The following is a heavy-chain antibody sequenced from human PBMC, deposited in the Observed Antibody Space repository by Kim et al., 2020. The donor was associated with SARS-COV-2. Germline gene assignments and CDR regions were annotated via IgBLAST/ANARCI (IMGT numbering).Heavy chain of an antibody. D-gene: IGHD6-19*01. CDR2: IYVGGST. CDR1: GLSVTTNY. Sequence: GGSLRLSCAASGLSVTTNYMNWVRQAPGKGLEWVSNIYVGGSTYYADSVKGRFTISRDNSKNTVYLQMDSLRPEDTAVYYCARGLSANQWLVPSFDFRGQGTLVTVSS. CDR3: ARGLSANQWLVPSFDF. V-gene: IGHV3-53*01. J-gene: IGHJ4*02.